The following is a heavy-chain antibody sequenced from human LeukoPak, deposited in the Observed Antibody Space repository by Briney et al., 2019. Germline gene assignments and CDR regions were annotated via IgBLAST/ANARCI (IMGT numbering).Heavy chain of an antibody. CDR2: INHSGST. CDR3: VRHPRSHRRANWFDP. J-gene: IGHJ5*02. V-gene: IGHV4-34*01. D-gene: IGHD5-24*01. Sequence: PSETLSLTCAVYGGSFSGYYWSWIRQPPGKGLEWIGEINHSGSTNYNPSLKSRVTISVDTSKNQFSLKLSSVTAADTAVYYCVRHPRSHRRANWFDPWGQGTLVTVSS. CDR1: GGSFSGYY.